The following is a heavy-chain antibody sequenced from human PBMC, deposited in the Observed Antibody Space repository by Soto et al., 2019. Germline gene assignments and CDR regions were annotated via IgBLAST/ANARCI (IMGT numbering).Heavy chain of an antibody. V-gene: IGHV5-10-1*01. Sequence: GASLKISCKGSGYSFTSYWITWVRQMPGKGLECMGRIDPSDSYTNYSPSFQGHVTISADKSISTAYLQWSSLKASDTAMYYCARPYSNYCDYWGQGTPVTVAS. CDR3: ARPYSNYCDY. CDR2: IDPSDSYT. CDR1: GYSFTSYW. J-gene: IGHJ4*02. D-gene: IGHD4-4*01.